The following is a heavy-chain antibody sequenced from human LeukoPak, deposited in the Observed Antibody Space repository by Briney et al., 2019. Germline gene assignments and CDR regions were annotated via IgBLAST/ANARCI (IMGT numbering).Heavy chain of an antibody. D-gene: IGHD6-6*01. CDR3: AGSYSSSSYWFDP. J-gene: IGHJ5*02. V-gene: IGHV3-66*02. Sequence: GGSLRLSCAASGFTVSSNYMSWVRQAPGKGLEWVSVIYSGGSTYYADSVKGRFTISRDSSKNTLYLQMNSLRAEDTAVYYCAGSYSSSSYWFDPWGQGTLVTVSS. CDR1: GFTVSSNY. CDR2: IYSGGST.